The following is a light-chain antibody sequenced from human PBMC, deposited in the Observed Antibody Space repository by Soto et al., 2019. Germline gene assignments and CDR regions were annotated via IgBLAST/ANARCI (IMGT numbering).Light chain of an antibody. Sequence: EIVMTQSPATLSVSPGERATLSCRASQSLSSNLAWYQQKPGQAPRLLIYAASTRATGIPARCSGSESGTEFTLTISSLQSEDFAMYYCQQYNNWLTFGGGTKVEIK. V-gene: IGKV3D-15*01. CDR3: QQYNNWLT. CDR1: QSLSSN. J-gene: IGKJ4*01. CDR2: AAS.